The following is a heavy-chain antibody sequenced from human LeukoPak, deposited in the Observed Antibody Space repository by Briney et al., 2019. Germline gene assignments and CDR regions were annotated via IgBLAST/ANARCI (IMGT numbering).Heavy chain of an antibody. CDR1: GGSISSSNSY. CDR3: VKGGDYFDY. V-gene: IGHV4-39*07. CDR2: IYNAETT. J-gene: IGHJ4*02. Sequence: SENLSLTCTVSGGSISSSNSYWGWIRQPPGKGLEWIGSIYNAETTYYSPSLKSRVTISLDTSKNQFSLKLSSLTAADTAVYYCVKGGDYFDYWGQGTLVTVSS. D-gene: IGHD3-16*01.